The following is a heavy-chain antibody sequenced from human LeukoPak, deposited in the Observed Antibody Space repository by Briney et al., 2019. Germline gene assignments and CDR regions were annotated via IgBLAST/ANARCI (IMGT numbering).Heavy chain of an antibody. CDR3: AISTKRTAGTAQGDY. CDR1: GGTFSSYA. V-gene: IGHV1-69*05. J-gene: IGHJ4*02. D-gene: IGHD6-25*01. CDR2: IIPIFGTA. Sequence: AASVKVSCKASGGTFSSYAISWVRQAPGQGLEWMGGIIPIFGTANYAQKFQGRVTITTDESTSTAYMELSSLRSEDTAVYYCAISTKRTAGTAQGDYWGQGTLVTVSS.